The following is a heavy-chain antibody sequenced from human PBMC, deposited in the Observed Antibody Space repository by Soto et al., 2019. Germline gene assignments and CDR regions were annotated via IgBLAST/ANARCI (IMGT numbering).Heavy chain of an antibody. D-gene: IGHD1-26*01. CDR2: IKSKTDGGTT. CDR3: TTGRDDLLY. CDR1: GLTFDKVW. J-gene: IGHJ4*02. V-gene: IGHV3-15*07. Sequence: EVELVESGGGLVKPGGSLRLSCAVSGLTFDKVWMNWVRQAPGKGLECVGRIKSKTDGGTTDYAAPVKGRFTISRDDSKNMLYLQMNSLKTEDIGMYFCTTGRDDLLYWGQGTLVTVSS.